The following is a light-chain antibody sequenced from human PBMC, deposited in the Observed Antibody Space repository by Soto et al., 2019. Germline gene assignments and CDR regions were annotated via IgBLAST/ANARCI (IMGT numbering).Light chain of an antibody. Sequence: EIVLTQSPATLSLSPGERATLSCRASQSVSSYLAWYQQKPGQAPRLLIYDASNRATGIPARFSGSGSGTDFTLTISSLEPEDFAVYFCQLRSSWPPYTFAQGTKVDIK. V-gene: IGKV3-11*01. CDR2: DAS. CDR3: QLRSSWPPYT. J-gene: IGKJ2*01. CDR1: QSVSSY.